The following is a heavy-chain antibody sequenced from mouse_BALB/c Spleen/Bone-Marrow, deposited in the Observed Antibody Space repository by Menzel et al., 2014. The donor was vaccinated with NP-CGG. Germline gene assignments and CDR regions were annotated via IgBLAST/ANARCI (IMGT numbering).Heavy chain of an antibody. CDR2: IHPSESET. V-gene: IGHV1S82*01. CDR1: GYSFTSYW. J-gene: IGHJ2*01. CDR3: ARLGYYGNPYYFDH. Sequence: LQQSGAELVWPGASVKLSCKASGYSFTSYWMNWVMQRTGPGLEWIGMIHPSESETRLNQKIKDKATLTVDKSSSTAYMQLSSPTSEDAAIYYCARLGYYGNPYYFDHCGQGTTLTVSS. D-gene: IGHD2-1*01.